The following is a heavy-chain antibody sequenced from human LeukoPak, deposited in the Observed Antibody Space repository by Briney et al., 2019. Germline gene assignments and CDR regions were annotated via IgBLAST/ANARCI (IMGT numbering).Heavy chain of an antibody. CDR3: AKGIAAAGGRFDY. D-gene: IGHD6-13*01. V-gene: IGHV3-23*01. CDR2: ISGGGGRT. Sequence: PGGSLRLSCAASGFTFSSYAMSWVRQAPGKGLEWVSAISGGGGRTYYADSVKGRFTISRDNSKNTLYLQMNSLRAEDTAVYYCAKGIAAAGGRFDYWGQGTLVTVSS. CDR1: GFTFSSYA. J-gene: IGHJ4*02.